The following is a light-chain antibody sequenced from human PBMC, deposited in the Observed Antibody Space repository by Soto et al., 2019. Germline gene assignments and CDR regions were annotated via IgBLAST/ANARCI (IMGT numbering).Light chain of an antibody. J-gene: IGKJ1*01. Sequence: DIQMTQSPSSLSASVGDRVTITCRASQGISNYLAWYQQKPGKVPKLLIYAASTLQSGVPSRFSGSGSGTDFTLTISSLQPEDAATYSAPWTFGQGTKVEIK. CDR3: PWT. CDR2: AAS. CDR1: QGISNY. V-gene: IGKV1-27*01.